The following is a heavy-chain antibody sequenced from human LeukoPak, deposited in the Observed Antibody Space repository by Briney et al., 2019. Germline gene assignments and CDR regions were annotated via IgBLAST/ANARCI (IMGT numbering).Heavy chain of an antibody. CDR1: GFTFSSYW. CDR2: INSDGSST. D-gene: IGHD2-2*01. CDR3: ARRVVVPAAPYYFDY. V-gene: IGHV3-74*01. J-gene: IGHJ4*02. Sequence: GGSLRLSCAASGFTFSSYWMHWVRQAPGKGLVWVSRINSDGSSTSYADSVKGRFTITRDNAKNTLYLQMNSLRAEDTAVYYCARRVVVPAAPYYFDYWGQGTLVTVSS.